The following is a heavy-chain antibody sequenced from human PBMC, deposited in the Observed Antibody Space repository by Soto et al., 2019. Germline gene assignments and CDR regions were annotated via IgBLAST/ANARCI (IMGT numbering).Heavy chain of an antibody. Sequence: EVHLLESGGGLVQPGGSLRLSCAASELSSSNHAMTWVRQAPGRGLEWVSGISGSDGGAYYADSVKGRFTIYRDNSRSTLYLQRNSLRVVDTAVYYCASGGLHGYTNGGLSYFHSWGQRTLVTVSS. D-gene: IGHD5-18*01. CDR2: ISGSDGGA. CDR3: ASGGLHGYTNGGLSYFHS. CDR1: ELSSSNHA. J-gene: IGHJ4*02. V-gene: IGHV3-23*01.